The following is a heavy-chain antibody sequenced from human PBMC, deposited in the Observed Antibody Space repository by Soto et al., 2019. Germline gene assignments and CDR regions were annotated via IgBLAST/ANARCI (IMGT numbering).Heavy chain of an antibody. CDR1: GYTFTCYY. V-gene: IGHV1-2*04. J-gene: IGHJ6*02. CDR3: ARGRSKGYYYYGMDV. CDR2: INPNSGGT. Sequence: ASVKVSCKASGYTFTCYYMHWVRQAPGQGLEWMGWINPNSGGTNYAQKFQGWVTMTRDTSISTAYMELSRLRSDDTAVYYCARGRSKGYYYYGMDVWGQGTTVTVS.